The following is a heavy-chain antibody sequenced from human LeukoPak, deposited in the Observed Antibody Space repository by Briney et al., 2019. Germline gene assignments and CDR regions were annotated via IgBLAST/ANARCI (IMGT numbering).Heavy chain of an antibody. D-gene: IGHD4-17*01. CDR3: ARDSVGCGDYACNWFDP. CDR2: ISAYNGNT. Sequence: GASVKVSCKASGYTFTSYGISWVRQAPGQGLEWMGWISAYNGNTNYAQKLQGRVTMTTDTSTSTAYMELRSLRSDDTAVYYCARDSVGCGDYACNWFDPWGQGTLVTVSS. J-gene: IGHJ5*02. V-gene: IGHV1-18*01. CDR1: GYTFTSYG.